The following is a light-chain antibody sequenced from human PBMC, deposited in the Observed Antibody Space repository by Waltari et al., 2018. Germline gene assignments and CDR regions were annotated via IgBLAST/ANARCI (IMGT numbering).Light chain of an antibody. V-gene: IGLV3-10*01. Sequence: SYELPQPPSVSVSPGQTARHTCSGDALPRKYAYWYQQKSGQAPVLGMYEDSKRPPGIPERFSGSGSGTMATLTISGAQAEDEADYYCYSTDGSGNERVFGGGTKLTV. J-gene: IGLJ2*01. CDR3: YSTDGSGNERV. CDR1: ALPRKY. CDR2: EDS.